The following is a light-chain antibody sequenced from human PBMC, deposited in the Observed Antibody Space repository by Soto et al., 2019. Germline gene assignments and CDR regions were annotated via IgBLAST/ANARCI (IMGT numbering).Light chain of an antibody. CDR2: DVA. CDR3: SSYTSSATVI. CDR1: SSDIGGYNY. Sequence: QSVLTQPASVSGSPGQSITISCTGTSSDIGGYNYVSWYQQHPRKAPKLLIYDVANRPSGVSNRFSGSKSGNTASLTISGLQAEDEGDYYCSSYTSSATVIFGGGTQLTVL. J-gene: IGLJ2*01. V-gene: IGLV2-14*01.